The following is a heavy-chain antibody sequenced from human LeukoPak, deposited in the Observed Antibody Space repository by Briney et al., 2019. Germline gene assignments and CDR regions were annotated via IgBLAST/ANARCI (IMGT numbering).Heavy chain of an antibody. Sequence: ASVKVSCKTSGYTFTTHGISWVRQASGQGLEWMGWISTSKGDTKYAQKFKGRVTMTTDRSTSTAYIELRSLSSDDTAVYYCARDSPTVITDYWGQGTLVTVSS. J-gene: IGHJ4*02. CDR3: ARDSPTVITDY. D-gene: IGHD4-11*01. CDR2: ISTSKGDT. CDR1: GYTFTTHG. V-gene: IGHV1-18*01.